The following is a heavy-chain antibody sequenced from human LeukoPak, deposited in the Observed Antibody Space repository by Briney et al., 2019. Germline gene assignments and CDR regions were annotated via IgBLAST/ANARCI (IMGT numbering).Heavy chain of an antibody. Sequence: GSLRLSCAASGFTVSNSYMSWVRQAPGKGLEWVSVIYSGGSAYYADSVKGRFTISRDNSKNTLYLQMNSLRADDTAVYYCARDAPQGYYYYYMDAWGKGTTVTVSS. V-gene: IGHV3-53*01. CDR2: IYSGGSA. CDR3: ARDAPQGYYYYYMDA. J-gene: IGHJ6*03. CDR1: GFTVSNSY.